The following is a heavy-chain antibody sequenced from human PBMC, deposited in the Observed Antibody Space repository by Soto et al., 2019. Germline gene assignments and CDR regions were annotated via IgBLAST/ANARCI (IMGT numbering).Heavy chain of an antibody. CDR2: ISGYNGHT. CDR3: ARDGWYVGDY. V-gene: IGHV1-18*01. CDR1: GYTLKSYG. J-gene: IGHJ4*02. D-gene: IGHD6-19*01. Sequence: ASVKVSCKAFGYTLKSYGICWLRQAPGQGLEWMGWISGYNGHTKYAQKLQGRVTMTTDTSTSTVYMELRSLRSDDTAVYYCARDGWYVGDYWGQGTLVTVSS.